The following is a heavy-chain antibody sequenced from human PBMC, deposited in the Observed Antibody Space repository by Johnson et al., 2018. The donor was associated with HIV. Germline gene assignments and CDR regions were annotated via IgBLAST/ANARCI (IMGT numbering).Heavy chain of an antibody. CDR1: GFTFSSYW. J-gene: IGHJ3*02. D-gene: IGHD3-22*01. V-gene: IGHV3-66*02. CDR3: AGYDSSAYYDVGFFDI. CDR2: IYSGGST. Sequence: AQLVESGGALVQPGGSLRLSCAASGFTFSSYWMSWVRQAPGKGLEWVSDIYSGGSTYYADPVKGRFTITRDNSKNTLDLQMNSLGAEDTAVYYCAGYDSSAYYDVGFFDIWGPGTMVTVSS.